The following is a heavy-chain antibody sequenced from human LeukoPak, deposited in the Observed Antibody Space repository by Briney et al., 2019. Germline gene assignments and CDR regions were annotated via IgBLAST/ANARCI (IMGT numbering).Heavy chain of an antibody. V-gene: IGHV1-69*05. Sequence: ASVKVSCKASGGTFSSYAISWVRQAPRQGLEWVGRIIPIFGTANYAQKFQGRGTITTDESTSTAYTELSSLRSGDTAVYYCAREQVDIVVVVAAKRTPLDAFDIWGQGTMVTVSS. J-gene: IGHJ3*02. CDR1: GGTFSSYA. CDR3: AREQVDIVVVVAAKRTPLDAFDI. CDR2: IIPIFGTA. D-gene: IGHD2-15*01.